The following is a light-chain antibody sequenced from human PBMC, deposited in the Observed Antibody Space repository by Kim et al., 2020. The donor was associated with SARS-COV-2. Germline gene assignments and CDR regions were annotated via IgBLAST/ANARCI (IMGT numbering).Light chain of an antibody. J-gene: IGKJ5*01. V-gene: IGKV1D-12*01. Sequence: STWLAWYQQKPGRAPQRLIYSASSLQSGVPSRFSGSGSAADFTLTITGLQTEDFAIYFCQQTKSFPITFGQETRLEIK. CDR3: QQTKSFPIT. CDR1: STW. CDR2: SAS.